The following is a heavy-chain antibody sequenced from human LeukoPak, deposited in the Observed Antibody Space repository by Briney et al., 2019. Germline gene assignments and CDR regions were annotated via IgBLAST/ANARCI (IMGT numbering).Heavy chain of an antibody. Sequence: PGGSLRLSCAASGFTFSSYAMSWVRQAPGKGLEWVSAISGSGGSTYYADSVKGRFTISRDNSKNTLYLQMNSLRAEDTAVYYCAKQYYSDSSGYSDLDYWGQGTLVTVSS. CDR2: ISGSGGST. J-gene: IGHJ4*02. CDR1: GFTFSSYA. D-gene: IGHD3-22*01. CDR3: AKQYYSDSSGYSDLDY. V-gene: IGHV3-23*01.